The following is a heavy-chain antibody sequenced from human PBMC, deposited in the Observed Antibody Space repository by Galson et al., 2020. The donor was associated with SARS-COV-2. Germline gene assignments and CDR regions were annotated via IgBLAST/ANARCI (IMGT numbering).Heavy chain of an antibody. CDR2: ISSNGYYI. Sequence: GGSLRLSCAASGFAFSTYTMVWVRQAPGKGLEWVSSISSNGYYIYYADSLRGRFSISRDNAKNSLYLQMNSLRAEDTAVYYCAREGSRGSSSSSWFDLWGQGTLVTVSS. CDR3: AREGSRGSSSSSWFDL. J-gene: IGHJ5*02. CDR1: GFAFSTYT. D-gene: IGHD2-2*01. V-gene: IGHV3-21*01.